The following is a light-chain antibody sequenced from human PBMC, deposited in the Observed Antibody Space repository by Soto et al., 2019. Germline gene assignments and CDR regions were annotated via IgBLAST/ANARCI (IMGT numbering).Light chain of an antibody. CDR1: RNLLHSNGYYY. CDR3: AQGLATPFT. J-gene: IGKJ4*01. V-gene: IGKV2-28*01. Sequence: EIVLTQSPLSLPVTPGEPASISCRSSRNLLHSNGYYYLDWYLQKPGQSPQLLIYLGSNRASGVPDRFSGSGSGTDFTLTISRVEAEDVGGYFCAQGLATPFTCGGGTKVEIK. CDR2: LGS.